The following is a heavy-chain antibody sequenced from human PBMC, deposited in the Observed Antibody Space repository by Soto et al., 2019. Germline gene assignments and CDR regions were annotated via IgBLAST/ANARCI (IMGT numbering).Heavy chain of an antibody. D-gene: IGHD1-26*01. CDR3: VREDSGTYYWIDY. CDR1: GFTFSKYW. V-gene: IGHV3-74*01. CDR2: MNSVGSSK. J-gene: IGHJ4*02. Sequence: EVQLVESGGGLVQPGGSLRLSCAASGFTFSKYWMHWVRQAPGKGLVGVPRMNSVGSSKSYADSVKGRFTISRDNAKNTLYLQMNSLRAEDTAVYYCVREDSGTYYWIDYWGQGTLVTVSS.